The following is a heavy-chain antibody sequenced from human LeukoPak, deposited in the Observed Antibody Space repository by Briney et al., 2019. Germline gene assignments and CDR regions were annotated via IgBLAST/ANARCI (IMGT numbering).Heavy chain of an antibody. Sequence: ASVKVSCKASGYTFTSYGISWVRQAPGQGLEWMGWISAYNGNTNYAQKLQGRVTMTTDTSTSTAYMELSSLRSEDTAVYYCALTAIMVRGVMRDYWGQGTLVTVSS. CDR3: ALTAIMVRGVMRDY. CDR2: ISAYNGNT. V-gene: IGHV1-18*01. J-gene: IGHJ4*02. CDR1: GYTFTSYG. D-gene: IGHD3-10*01.